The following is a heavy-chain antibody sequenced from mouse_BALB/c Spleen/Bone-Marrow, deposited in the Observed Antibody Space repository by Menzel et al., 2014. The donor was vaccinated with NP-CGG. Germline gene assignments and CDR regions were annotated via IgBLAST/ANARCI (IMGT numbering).Heavy chain of an antibody. V-gene: IGHV14-3*02. D-gene: IGHD1-1*01. CDR1: GFNIKDTY. CDR3: ANYYYGSSLFAY. Sequence: EVQLQQSGAELVKPGASVKLSCTASGFNIKDTYMHWVKQRPEQGLEWIGRIDPANGNTKYDPKFQGKATITADTSSNTXXXXLSSLTSEDTAVYYCANYYYGSSLFAYWGQGTLVTVSA. J-gene: IGHJ3*01. CDR2: IDPANGNT.